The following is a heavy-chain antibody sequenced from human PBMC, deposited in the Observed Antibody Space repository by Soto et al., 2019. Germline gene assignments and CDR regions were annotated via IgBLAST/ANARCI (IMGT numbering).Heavy chain of an antibody. CDR2: ISAYNGNT. CDR3: ARDHYDSSGYYRIPPFDY. CDR1: GYTFTSYG. V-gene: IGHV1-18*01. D-gene: IGHD3-22*01. J-gene: IGHJ4*02. Sequence: ASVKVSCKASGYTFTSYGISWVRQAPGQGLEWMGWISAYNGNTNYAQKLQGRVTMTTDTSTSTAYMELRSLRSDDTAVYYCARDHYDSSGYYRIPPFDYWGQGTLVTVSS.